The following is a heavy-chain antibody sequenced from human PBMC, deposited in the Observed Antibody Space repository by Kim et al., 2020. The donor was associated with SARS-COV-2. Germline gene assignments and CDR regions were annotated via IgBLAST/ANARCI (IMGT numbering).Heavy chain of an antibody. D-gene: IGHD3-16*01. J-gene: IGHJ5*02. CDR2: IYYSGST. CDR1: GGSISSSYYY. CDR3: ARDRRGYFGGWFDP. V-gene: IGHV4-39*07. Sequence: SETLSLTCNVSGGSISSSYYYWGWIRQPPGKGLEWIGSIYYSGSTYYNPSLKSRVTISVDTSKNQFSLKLSSVTAADTAVYYCARDRRGYFGGWFDPWGQGTLVTVSS.